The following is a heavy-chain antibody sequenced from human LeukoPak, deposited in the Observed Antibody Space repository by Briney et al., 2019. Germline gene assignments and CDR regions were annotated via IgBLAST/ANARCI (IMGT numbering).Heavy chain of an antibody. Sequence: GGSLRLSCAASGFIFDSYAMSWIRQAPGKGLEWVSYISSSSSYTNYADSVKGRFTISRDNAKNSLYLQMNSLRAEDTAVYYCARDLFPEGSDYWGQGTLVTVS. CDR3: ARDLFPEGSDY. J-gene: IGHJ4*02. V-gene: IGHV3-11*05. CDR2: ISSSSSYT. D-gene: IGHD2-21*01. CDR1: GFIFDSYA.